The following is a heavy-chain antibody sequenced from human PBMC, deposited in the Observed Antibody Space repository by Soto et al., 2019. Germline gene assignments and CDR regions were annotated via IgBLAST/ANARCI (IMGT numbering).Heavy chain of an antibody. Sequence: ASVKVSCKGAGYSFTSLDINWVRQTAGRGLEWMGWMEPSTGRTGYAQKFQGRVTMTRDTSINTAYMELTTLTSDDTAFYYCARGVSAGVDYWGQGTLVTVSS. J-gene: IGHJ4*02. CDR1: GYSFTSLD. CDR2: MEPSTGRT. CDR3: ARGVSAGVDY. V-gene: IGHV1-8*01. D-gene: IGHD1-26*01.